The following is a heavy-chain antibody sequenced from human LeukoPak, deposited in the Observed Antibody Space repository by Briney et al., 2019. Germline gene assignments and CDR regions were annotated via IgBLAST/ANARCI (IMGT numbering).Heavy chain of an antibody. Sequence: GGSLRLSCAASGFTFSSYAMHWVRQAPGKGLEWVAVISYDGSNKYYADSVKGRFTISRDNSKNTLYLQMNSLRAEDTAVYYCAREWGYAVGIDYWGQGTLVTVSS. CDR1: GFTFSSYA. D-gene: IGHD2-2*01. CDR2: ISYDGSNK. V-gene: IGHV3-30-3*01. J-gene: IGHJ4*02. CDR3: AREWGYAVGIDY.